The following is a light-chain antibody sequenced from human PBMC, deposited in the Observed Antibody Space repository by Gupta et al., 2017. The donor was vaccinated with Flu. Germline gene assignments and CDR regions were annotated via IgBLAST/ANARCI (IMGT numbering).Light chain of an antibody. CDR3: SSYTGSNNDVI. J-gene: IGLJ2*01. Sequence: VNHNDSFCQQHHPNTPPLLIDYDNIKRPSGIPHRSSGNKSSTASSLTSSVLQAEDEADYYCSSYTGSNNDVIFGGGTKLTVL. CDR1: VNHND. CDR2: DNI. V-gene: IGLV2-8*01.